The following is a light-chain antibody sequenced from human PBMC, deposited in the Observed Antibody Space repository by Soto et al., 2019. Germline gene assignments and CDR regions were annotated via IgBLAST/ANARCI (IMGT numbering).Light chain of an antibody. CDR3: GADHGSESNFVREV. Sequence: QSVLTQPPSASASLGASVTLTCALSSDYTTYTVHWCHHRPGKGPRFVMRVGTGGIVGSRGDGIPDRFSVLGSGLNRYLTIKNIQEEDESDYHCGADHGSESNFVREVFGGGTKLTVL. V-gene: IGLV9-49*01. CDR2: VGTGGIVG. CDR1: SDYTTYT. J-gene: IGLJ2*01.